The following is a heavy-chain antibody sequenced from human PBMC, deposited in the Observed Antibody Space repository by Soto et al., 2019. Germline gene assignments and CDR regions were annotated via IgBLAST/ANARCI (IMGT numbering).Heavy chain of an antibody. CDR2: ISSSSSYI. V-gene: IGHV3-21*01. CDR3: AIRVGHWGAFDI. D-gene: IGHD3-16*01. J-gene: IGHJ3*02. CDR1: GFTFSSYS. Sequence: EVQLVESGGGLVKPGGSLRLSCAASGFTFSSYSMNWVRQAPGKGLEWVSSISSSSSYIYYADSVKGRFTISRDNAKNSLYLQMNSLRAEDTAVYYCAIRVGHWGAFDIWGQWTMVTVSS.